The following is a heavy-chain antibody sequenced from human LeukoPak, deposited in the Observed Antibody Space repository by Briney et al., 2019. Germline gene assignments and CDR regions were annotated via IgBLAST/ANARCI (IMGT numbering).Heavy chain of an antibody. CDR2: VYDGGTT. D-gene: IGHD3-22*01. Sequence: GGSLRLSCAASGFTVSNNYLSWVRQAPGKGLEWVSFVYDGGTTVYADSVKGRFTISRDNAKNSLYLQMNSLRADDTAVYYCAREGDYYDSSGPLRYWGQGTLVTVSS. CDR1: GFTVSNNY. CDR3: AREGDYYDSSGPLRY. J-gene: IGHJ4*02. V-gene: IGHV3-53*01.